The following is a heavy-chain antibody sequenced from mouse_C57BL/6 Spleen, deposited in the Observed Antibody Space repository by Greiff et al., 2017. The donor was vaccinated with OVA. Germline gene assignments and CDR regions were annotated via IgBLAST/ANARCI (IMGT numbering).Heavy chain of an antibody. CDR1: GYAFSSYW. CDR2: IYPGDGDT. Sequence: VKLQQSGAELVKPGASVKISCKASGYAFSSYWMNWVKQRPGKGLEWIGQIYPGDGDTNYNGKFKGKATLTADKSSSTAYMQLSSLTSEDSAVYFCAVYGSSYERAMDYWGQGTSVTVSS. CDR3: AVYGSSYERAMDY. J-gene: IGHJ4*01. V-gene: IGHV1-80*01. D-gene: IGHD1-1*01.